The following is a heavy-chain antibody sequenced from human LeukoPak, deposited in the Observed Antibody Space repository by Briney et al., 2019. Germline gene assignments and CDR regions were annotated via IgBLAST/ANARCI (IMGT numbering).Heavy chain of an antibody. J-gene: IGHJ4*02. V-gene: IGHV4-59*08. Sequence: PSETLSLTCTVSGGSIRSYYWSWIRQPPGKGLEWIGCIYYTGSTHYNPSLKSRVSMSVSTSTNQFSLKLSSVTAADTAIYYCARHTSITMHELDYWGQGTLVTVSS. CDR3: ARHTSITMHELDY. CDR1: GGSIRSYY. D-gene: IGHD4-11*01. CDR2: IYYTGST.